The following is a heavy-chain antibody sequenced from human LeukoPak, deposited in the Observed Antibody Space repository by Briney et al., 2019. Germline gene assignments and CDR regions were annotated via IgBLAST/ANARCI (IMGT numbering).Heavy chain of an antibody. J-gene: IGHJ3*02. Sequence: SETLSLTCTVSGGSISSSSYYWGWIRQPPGKGLEWIGSIYYSGSTYYNPSLKSRVTISVDTSKNQFSLKLSSVTAADTAVYYCASFFRAYDSSGYRDDAFDIWGQGTMVTVSS. CDR2: IYYSGST. D-gene: IGHD3-22*01. CDR1: GGSISSSSYY. V-gene: IGHV4-39*07. CDR3: ASFFRAYDSSGYRDDAFDI.